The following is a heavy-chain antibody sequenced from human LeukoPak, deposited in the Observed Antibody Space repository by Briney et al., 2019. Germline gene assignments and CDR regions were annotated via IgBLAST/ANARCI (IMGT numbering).Heavy chain of an antibody. D-gene: IGHD1-26*01. V-gene: IGHV3-23*01. Sequence: GGSLRLSCATSGLTFSTCTMSWVRQGPGQGLEWVSTISGSGGSAYYADSVKGRFTISRDNSKNTLFLQVNSLRAEDTALYYGAGWPKDSGSYYRYWGQGTLVTVSS. J-gene: IGHJ4*02. CDR2: ISGSGGSA. CDR3: AGWPKDSGSYYRY. CDR1: GLTFSTCT.